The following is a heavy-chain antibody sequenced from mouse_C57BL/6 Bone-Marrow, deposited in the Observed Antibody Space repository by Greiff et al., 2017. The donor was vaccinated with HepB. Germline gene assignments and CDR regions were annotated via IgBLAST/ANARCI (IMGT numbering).Heavy chain of an antibody. CDR3: ARKGANWDWYFDV. Sequence: EVMLVESGAELVRPGASVKLSCTASGFNIKDYYMHWVKQRPEQGLEWIGRIDPEDGDTEYAPKFQGKATMTADTSSSTAYMQLSSLTSEDSAVYFCARKGANWDWYFDVWGTGTTVTVSS. D-gene: IGHD4-1*01. CDR1: GFNIKDYY. V-gene: IGHV14-1*01. CDR2: IDPEDGDT. J-gene: IGHJ1*03.